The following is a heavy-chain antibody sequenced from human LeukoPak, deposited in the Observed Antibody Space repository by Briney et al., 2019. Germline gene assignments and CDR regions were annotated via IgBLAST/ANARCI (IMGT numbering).Heavy chain of an antibody. V-gene: IGHV3-21*01. J-gene: IGHJ6*03. CDR2: ISASSGYI. Sequence: GGSLRLSCAASGFIFSDYAMTWVRQAPGKGLEWVASISASSGYIYYADSVKGRFTISRDNAKSSLYLQMNSLRADDTAVYGCARGVRTIFGEYYYYMDVWGRGTTVTVSS. CDR3: ARGVRTIFGEYYYYMDV. D-gene: IGHD3-3*01. CDR1: GFIFSDYA.